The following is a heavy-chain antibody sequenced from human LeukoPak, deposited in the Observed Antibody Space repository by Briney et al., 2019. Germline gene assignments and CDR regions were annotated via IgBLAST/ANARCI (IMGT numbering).Heavy chain of an antibody. V-gene: IGHV3-30*18. J-gene: IGHJ4*02. D-gene: IGHD6-13*01. CDR1: GFSFSSYG. Sequence: GGSLRLSCAASGFSFSSYGMHWVRQAPGKGLEWVAVISYDGSNKYYADSVKGRFTISRDNSKNTLYLQMNSLRAEDTAVYYCAKDTSSSWYFSFDYWGQGTLVTVSS. CDR2: ISYDGSNK. CDR3: AKDTSSSWYFSFDY.